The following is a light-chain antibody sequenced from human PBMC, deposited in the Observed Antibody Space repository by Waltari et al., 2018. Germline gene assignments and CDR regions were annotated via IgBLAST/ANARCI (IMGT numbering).Light chain of an antibody. V-gene: IGLV2-14*03. J-gene: IGLJ3*02. CDR3: SSFTRTNSWV. Sequence: ALAQPASVSGSPGQSITIPCTGTSSDVGGYNYVSWYQQHPGKAPRLMIYDVNNRPAGVSNRFSGSKSGNTASLTISGLQAEDEADYYCSSFTRTNSWVFGGGTKLTVL. CDR2: DVN. CDR1: SSDVGGYNY.